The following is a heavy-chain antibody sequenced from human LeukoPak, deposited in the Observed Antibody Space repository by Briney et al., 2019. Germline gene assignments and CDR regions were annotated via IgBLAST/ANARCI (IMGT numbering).Heavy chain of an antibody. CDR1: GFTFSHYG. J-gene: IGHJ4*02. D-gene: IGHD3-10*01. CDR3: ASGLVGGSFDY. CDR2: ISYDGSNK. Sequence: SGGSLRLSCATSGFTFSHYGIHWVRQAPGKGLEWVAVISYDGSNKYYAESVKGRITISRDNSKNTLYLQMNSLRAEDTAVYYCASGLVGGSFDYWGQGTLVTVFS. V-gene: IGHV3-30*03.